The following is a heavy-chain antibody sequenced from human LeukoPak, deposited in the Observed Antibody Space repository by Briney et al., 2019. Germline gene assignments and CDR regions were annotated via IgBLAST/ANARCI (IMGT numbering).Heavy chain of an antibody. Sequence: SQTLSLTCTVSGDSISRGGYYWSWIRQHPGKGLEWIGYIYYSGSTYYSPSLKSRVAISLDTSKNQSSLRLGSVTAADTAVYYCARLVVFAGAFDIWGQGTMVTVSS. D-gene: IGHD3-3*01. CDR2: IYYSGST. CDR3: ARLVVFAGAFDI. CDR1: GDSISRGGYY. V-gene: IGHV4-31*03. J-gene: IGHJ3*02.